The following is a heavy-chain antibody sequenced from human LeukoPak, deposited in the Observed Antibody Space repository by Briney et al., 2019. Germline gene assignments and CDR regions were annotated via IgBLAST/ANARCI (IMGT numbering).Heavy chain of an antibody. CDR3: ARGRWYYGSGSYLSFDY. J-gene: IGHJ4*02. CDR2: INHSGST. CDR1: GGSFSGYY. V-gene: IGHV4-34*01. D-gene: IGHD3-10*01. Sequence: SETLSLTCAVYGGSFSGYYWSWIRQPPGKGLEWIGEINHSGSTNYNPSLKSRVTISVDTSKNRFSLKLSSVTAADTAVYYCARGRWYYGSGSYLSFDYWGQGTLVTVSS.